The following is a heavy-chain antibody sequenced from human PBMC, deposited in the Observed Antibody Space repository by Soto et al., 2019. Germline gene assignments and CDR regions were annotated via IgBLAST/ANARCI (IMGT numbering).Heavy chain of an antibody. D-gene: IGHD2-15*01. CDR2: VSIGGST. J-gene: IGHJ4*02. Sequence: PGVSLRLSCAASGFTFSGYAMGWVRQGPGKGLEWVAVVSIGGSTHYADSVRGRFTISRDNSKNTLSLQMNSLTAEDTAVYFCAKRRGAGGHFDYWGQGALVTVSS. CDR3: AKRRGAGGHFDY. V-gene: IGHV3-23*01. CDR1: GFTFSGYA.